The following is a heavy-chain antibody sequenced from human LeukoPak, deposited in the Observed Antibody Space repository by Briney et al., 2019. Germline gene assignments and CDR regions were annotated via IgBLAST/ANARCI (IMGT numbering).Heavy chain of an antibody. CDR1: GGSISSYY. D-gene: IGHD3-10*01. CDR3: ARLVLWLGESRFDS. V-gene: IGHV4-4*07. Sequence: PSETLSLTCTVSGGSISSYYWSWIRQPAGKGLEWIGRIYTSGNTNYNPSLKSRVTISVDTSKNQFSLKLRSVTAADTAVYYCARLVLWLGESRFDSWGQGTLVTVSS. CDR2: IYTSGNT. J-gene: IGHJ4*02.